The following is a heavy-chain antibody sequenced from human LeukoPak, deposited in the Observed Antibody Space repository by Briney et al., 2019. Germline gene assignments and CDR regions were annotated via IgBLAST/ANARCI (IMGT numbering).Heavy chain of an antibody. CDR3: ARDYYGSGSYDLDY. D-gene: IGHD3-10*01. J-gene: IGHJ4*02. Sequence: GGSLRLSCAASGFTFSSYAMHWGRQAPGRGLEWVAVIPYDGSNKYYADSVKGRFTISRDNSKNTLYLQMNSLRAEDTAVYYCARDYYGSGSYDLDYWGQGTLVTVSS. CDR1: GFTFSSYA. CDR2: IPYDGSNK. V-gene: IGHV3-30*04.